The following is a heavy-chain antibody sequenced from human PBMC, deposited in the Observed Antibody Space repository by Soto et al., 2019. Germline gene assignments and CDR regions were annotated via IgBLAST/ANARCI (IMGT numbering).Heavy chain of an antibody. CDR1: GGSISSYY. D-gene: IGHD3-10*01. CDR2: IYYSGST. J-gene: IGHJ3*02. V-gene: IGHV4-59*01. Sequence: SETLSLTCTVSGGSISSYYWSWIRQPPGKGLKWIGYIYYSGSTNYNPSLKSRVTISVDTSKNQFSLKLSSVTAADTAVYYCARVWGGAFDIWGQGTMVTVSS. CDR3: ARVWGGAFDI.